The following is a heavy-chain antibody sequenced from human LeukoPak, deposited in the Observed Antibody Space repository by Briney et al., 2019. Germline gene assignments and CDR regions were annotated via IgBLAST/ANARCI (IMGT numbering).Heavy chain of an antibody. J-gene: IGHJ5*02. Sequence: PGGSLRLSCAASGFTFSSYAMSWVRQAPGKGLEWVSAISGSGGSTYYADSVKGRFTISRDNSKNTVYLQINNLGVEDAALYYCAKGKAAGLLDWFDPWGQGTLVTVSS. CDR1: GFTFSSYA. V-gene: IGHV3-23*01. D-gene: IGHD6-13*01. CDR3: AKGKAAGLLDWFDP. CDR2: ISGSGGST.